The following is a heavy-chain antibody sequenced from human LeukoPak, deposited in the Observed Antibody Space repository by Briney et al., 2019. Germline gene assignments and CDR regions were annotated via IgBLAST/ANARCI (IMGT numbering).Heavy chain of an antibody. V-gene: IGHV4-61*02. D-gene: IGHD2-2*01. CDR1: GGSISSGRYY. Sequence: SETLSLTCNVSGGSISSGRYYWSWLRQPAGKGLEWIGRIYTRGSTNYNPSLKSRVTMSVDTSKNQFSLKLSSVTAADTAVYYCARDVLGYCSSTSCYSDAFDIWGQGTMVTVSS. J-gene: IGHJ3*02. CDR3: ARDVLGYCSSTSCYSDAFDI. CDR2: IYTRGST.